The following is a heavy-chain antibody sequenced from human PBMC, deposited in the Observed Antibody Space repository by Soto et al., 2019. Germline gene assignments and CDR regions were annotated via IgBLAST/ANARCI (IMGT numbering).Heavy chain of an antibody. CDR1: GGTFSSYA. J-gene: IGHJ4*02. Sequence: ASVKVSCKASGGTFSSYAISWVRQAPGQGLEWMGGIIPIFGTANYAQKFQGRVTITADKSTSTAYMELSSLRSEDTAVYYCASWYSSSRFDYWGQGTMVTVYS. D-gene: IGHD6-13*01. CDR3: ASWYSSSRFDY. V-gene: IGHV1-69*06. CDR2: IIPIFGTA.